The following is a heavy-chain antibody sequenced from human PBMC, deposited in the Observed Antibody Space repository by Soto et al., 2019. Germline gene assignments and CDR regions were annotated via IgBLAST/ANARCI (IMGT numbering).Heavy chain of an antibody. Sequence: QVQLVESGGGVVQPGRSQRLSCAASGFTFSNYAMHWVRKAPGKGLERVSVISYDGSNTYYADSVKGRFTISRDNSKNTQYLQMNTLRAEDTAVYYCARDLGAYSSSGRYYYGMDVWGQGTTVTVSS. CDR2: ISYDGSNT. D-gene: IGHD6-13*01. J-gene: IGHJ6*02. CDR3: ARDLGAYSSSGRYYYGMDV. CDR1: GFTFSNYA. V-gene: IGHV3-30-3*01.